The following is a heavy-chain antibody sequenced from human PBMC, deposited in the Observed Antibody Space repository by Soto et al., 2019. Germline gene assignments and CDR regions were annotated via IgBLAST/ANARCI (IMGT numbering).Heavy chain of an antibody. V-gene: IGHV3-30-3*01. CDR2: ISYDGSNK. CDR3: ARSPMGYCSGGSCTHY. Sequence: QVQLVESGGGVVQPGRSLRLSCAASGFTFSSYAMHWVRQAPGKGLEWVAVISYDGSNKYYADSVKGRFTISRDNTKNTLYLQMNSLRAEDTAVYYCARSPMGYCSGGSCTHYCGQGTLVTVSS. J-gene: IGHJ4*02. CDR1: GFTFSSYA. D-gene: IGHD2-15*01.